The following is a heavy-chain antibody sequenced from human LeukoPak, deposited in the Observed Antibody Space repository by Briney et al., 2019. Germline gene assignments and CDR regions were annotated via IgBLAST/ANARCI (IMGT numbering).Heavy chain of an antibody. CDR1: GFTFSDYY. V-gene: IGHV3-66*01. Sequence: GGSLRLSCAASGFTFSDYYMSWIRQAPGKGLEWVSSIYSGGKTLYADSVKDRFTISRDNSENTLHLQMTSLRVEDAAMYYCARDLVVAGTYGFGNWGQGTLVTVSS. CDR2: IYSGGKT. J-gene: IGHJ4*02. CDR3: ARDLVVAGTYGFGN. D-gene: IGHD2-15*01.